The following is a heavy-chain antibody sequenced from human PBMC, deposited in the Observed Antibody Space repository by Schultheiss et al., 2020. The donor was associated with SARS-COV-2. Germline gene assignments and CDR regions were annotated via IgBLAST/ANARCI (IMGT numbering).Heavy chain of an antibody. CDR2: IGNDGNAM. Sequence: GGSLRLSCAASGFTFSSYAMSWVRQAPGKGLEWVAVIGNDGNAMYYGDSLKGRFTISRDNSKSTLYLQINSLRAEDTAVYYCVRDSIRYFDYWGQGTLVTVSS. CDR3: VRDSIRYFDY. V-gene: IGHV3-33*08. J-gene: IGHJ4*02. D-gene: IGHD2-21*01. CDR1: GFTFSSYA.